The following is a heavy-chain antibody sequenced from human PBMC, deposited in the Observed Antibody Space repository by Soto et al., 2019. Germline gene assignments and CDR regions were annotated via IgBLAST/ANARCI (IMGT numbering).Heavy chain of an antibody. CDR2: ILSKAGNYAT. CDR3: IRGGSPYYYDY. Sequence: ESGGGLVQPGGSLKLSCAASGFIFSGSAVHWVRQASGKGLEWVGRILSKAGNYATAYPASMEGRFTISRDDSENTAFLQMNSLKTEDTAVYYCIRGGSPYYYDYWGQGTLVAVSS. CDR1: GFIFSGSA. V-gene: IGHV3-73*01. J-gene: IGHJ4*02.